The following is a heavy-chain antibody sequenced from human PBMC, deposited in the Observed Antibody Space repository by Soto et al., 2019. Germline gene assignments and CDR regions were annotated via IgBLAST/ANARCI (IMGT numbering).Heavy chain of an antibody. D-gene: IGHD3-3*01. J-gene: IGHJ4*02. V-gene: IGHV4-4*02. CDR3: ARAVGVAGTGEGFDY. CDR2: VYHSGST. CDR1: GGSINNNHW. Sequence: QVQLQESGPGLVKPSGTLSLTCVVSGGSINNNHWWSWVRQPPGKGLEWIGEVYHSGSTNYNPFLSSRVTISMDNSKNHFSLISSLVTAADTAVYYCARAVGVAGTGEGFDYWGQGTLVTVSS.